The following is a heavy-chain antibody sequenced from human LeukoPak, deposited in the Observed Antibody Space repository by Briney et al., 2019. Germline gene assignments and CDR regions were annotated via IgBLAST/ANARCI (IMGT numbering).Heavy chain of an antibody. CDR2: INPNSGGT. Sequence: GASVKVCCEASGYTFTGYYMHWVRQAPGQGREWMGWINPNSGGTNYAQKFQGRVTMTRDTSISTAYMELSRLRSDDTAVYYCARDLLAADLDYWGQGTLVTVSS. V-gene: IGHV1-2*02. CDR3: ARDLLAADLDY. D-gene: IGHD2-15*01. J-gene: IGHJ4*02. CDR1: GYTFTGYY.